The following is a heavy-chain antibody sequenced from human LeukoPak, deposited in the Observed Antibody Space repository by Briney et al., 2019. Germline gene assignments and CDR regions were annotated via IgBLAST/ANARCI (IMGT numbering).Heavy chain of an antibody. CDR3: ARLIVGAIDY. CDR1: GFIVSSTY. D-gene: IGHD1-26*01. CDR2: IKQDGSEK. Sequence: GGSLRLSCAASGFIVSSTYMSWVRQAPGKGLEWVANIKQDGSEKYYVDSMKGRFTISRDNAKNSLYLQMNSLRAEDTAAYYCARLIVGAIDYWGQGTLVTVSS. V-gene: IGHV3-7*01. J-gene: IGHJ4*02.